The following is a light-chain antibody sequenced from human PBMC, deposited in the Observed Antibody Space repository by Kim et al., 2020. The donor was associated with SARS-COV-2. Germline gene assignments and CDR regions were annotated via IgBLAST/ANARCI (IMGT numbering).Light chain of an antibody. J-gene: IGLJ2*01. Sequence: TTGFTWGGNSIGSKSVHWYQQMPGQAPVLVISYDSDRPSGIPERFSGSNSGNTATLTISRVEAGDEADYYCQVWDSSSDHRVVFGGGTQLTVL. V-gene: IGLV3-21*04. CDR3: QVWDSSSDHRVV. CDR2: YDS. CDR1: SIGSKS.